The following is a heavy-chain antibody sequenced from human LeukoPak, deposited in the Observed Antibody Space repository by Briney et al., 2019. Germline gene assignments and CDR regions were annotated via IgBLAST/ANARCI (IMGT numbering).Heavy chain of an antibody. J-gene: IGHJ5*02. D-gene: IGHD6-13*01. V-gene: IGHV3-7*01. CDR2: IKQDGSEK. CDR1: GFTFSSYW. Sequence: PGGSLRLSCAASGFTFSSYWMSWVRQAPGKGLEWVANIKQDGSEKYYVDSVKGRFTISRDNAKSSLYLQMNSLRAEDTAVYYCARKYSSSWYKGNWFDPWGQGTLVTVSS. CDR3: ARKYSSSWYKGNWFDP.